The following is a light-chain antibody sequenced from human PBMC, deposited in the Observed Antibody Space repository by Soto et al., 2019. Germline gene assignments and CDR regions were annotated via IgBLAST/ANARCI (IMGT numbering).Light chain of an antibody. CDR1: QSISSW. Sequence: DIQMTQSPSTLSPSVVNIVTFACWASQSISSWLGWYQQKPGKAAKLLIYKASSLESGVPSRFGGSGAGTEFTLTISGLQTDEFATYYCQQYNGYGRFGQGTRWIS. V-gene: IGKV1-5*03. CDR3: QQYNGYGR. J-gene: IGKJ1*01. CDR2: KAS.